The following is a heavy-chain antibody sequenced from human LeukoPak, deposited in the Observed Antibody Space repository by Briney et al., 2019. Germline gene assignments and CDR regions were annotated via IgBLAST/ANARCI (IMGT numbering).Heavy chain of an antibody. CDR3: AKGSPTSHCSTYSCYCDY. J-gene: IGHJ4*02. Sequence: GASLRLSCAASGFTFSSYGMNWVRQAPGKGLEWIAAVSNSGGSGGMTYYADSVKGRFTISRDNSKNTLYLQMNSLRAEDTAVYYCAKGSPTSHCSTYSCYCDYWGQGTLVTVSS. CDR1: GFTFSSYG. V-gene: IGHV3-23*01. D-gene: IGHD2-2*01. CDR2: VSNSGGSGGMT.